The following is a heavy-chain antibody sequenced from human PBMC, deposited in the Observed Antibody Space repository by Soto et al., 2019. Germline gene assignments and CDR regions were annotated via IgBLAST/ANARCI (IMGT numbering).Heavy chain of an antibody. CDR3: ARDRDIVVVPAALFYYYGMDV. CDR2: INSDGSST. D-gene: IGHD2-2*01. J-gene: IGHJ6*02. CDR1: GFTFSSYW. V-gene: IGHV3-74*01. Sequence: EVQLVESGGGLVQPGGSLRLSCAASGFTFSSYWMHWVRQAPGKGLVWVSRINSDGSSTSYADSVKGRFTISRDNAKNTLYLQMNSLRAEDTAVYYCARDRDIVVVPAALFYYYGMDVWGQGTTVTVSS.